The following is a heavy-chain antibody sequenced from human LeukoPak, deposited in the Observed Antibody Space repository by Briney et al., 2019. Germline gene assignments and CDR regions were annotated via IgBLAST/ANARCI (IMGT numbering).Heavy chain of an antibody. V-gene: IGHV3-30*04. CDR3: ASDSSTFY. Sequence: GGSLRLSCAASGFTFSSYAMHWVRQAPGRGLEWVAVISYDGSNKYYADSVKGRFTISRDNSKNTLYLQMNSLRAEDTAVYYCASDSSTFYWGQGTLVTVSS. J-gene: IGHJ4*02. CDR2: ISYDGSNK. CDR1: GFTFSSYA. D-gene: IGHD6-13*01.